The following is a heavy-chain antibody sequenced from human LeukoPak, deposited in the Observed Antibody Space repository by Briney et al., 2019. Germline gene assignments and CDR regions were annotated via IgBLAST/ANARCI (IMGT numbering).Heavy chain of an antibody. D-gene: IGHD5-24*01. CDR3: AAEDGYNYFDY. Sequence: ASVKVSCKASGGTFSSYAISWVRQAPGQGLEWMGGIIPIFGTANYALKFQGRVTITADESTSTAYMELSSLRSEDTAVYYCAAEDGYNYFDYWGQGTLVTVSS. J-gene: IGHJ4*02. V-gene: IGHV1-69*13. CDR2: IIPIFGTA. CDR1: GGTFSSYA.